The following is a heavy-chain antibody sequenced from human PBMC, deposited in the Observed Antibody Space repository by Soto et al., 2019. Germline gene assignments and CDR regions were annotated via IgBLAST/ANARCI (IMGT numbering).Heavy chain of an antibody. CDR2: IYPTGKT. Sequence: SETLSLTCTVSNGSISSGGYSWSWIRQTPEKGLEWIGYIYPTGKTYYNPSLKNRATLSIDTSQNQFSLQLTSVTAADTAVYYCARAPPGPAPRWGVWGQGTTVTVSS. D-gene: IGHD3-16*01. V-gene: IGHV4-30-2*01. CDR3: ARAPPGPAPRWGV. J-gene: IGHJ6*02. CDR1: NGSISSGGYS.